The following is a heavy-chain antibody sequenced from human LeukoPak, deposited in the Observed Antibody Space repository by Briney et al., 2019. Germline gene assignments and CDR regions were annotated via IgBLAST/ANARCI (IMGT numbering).Heavy chain of an antibody. J-gene: IGHJ4*02. CDR1: GFTFSSYA. Sequence: QSGGSLRLSCAASGFTFSSYAMSWVRQAPGKGLEWVSAISGSGGSTYYADSVKGRFTISRGNSKNTLYLQMNSLRAEDTAVYYCAKVPSPFGVVRYFDYWGQGTLVTVPS. CDR2: ISGSGGST. V-gene: IGHV3-23*01. CDR3: AKVPSPFGVVRYFDY. D-gene: IGHD3-3*01.